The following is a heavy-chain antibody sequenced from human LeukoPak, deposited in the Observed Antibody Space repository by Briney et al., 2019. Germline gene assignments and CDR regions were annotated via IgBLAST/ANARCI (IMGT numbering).Heavy chain of an antibody. CDR2: INHSGST. V-gene: IGHV4-34*01. J-gene: IGHJ4*02. CDR1: GGSFSGYY. CDR3: ARHMGGYAKSFDY. D-gene: IGHD5-12*01. Sequence: SETLSLTCAVYGGSFSGYYWSWIRQPPGKGLEWIGEINHSGSTNYNPSLKSRVTISVDTSKNQFSLKLSSVTAADTAVYYCARHMGGYAKSFDYWGQGTLVTVSS.